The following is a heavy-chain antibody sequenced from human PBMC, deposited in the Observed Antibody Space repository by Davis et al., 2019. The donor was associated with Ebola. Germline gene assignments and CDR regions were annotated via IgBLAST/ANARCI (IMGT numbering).Heavy chain of an antibody. V-gene: IGHV3-11*04. CDR3: ARGGIAVADY. J-gene: IGHJ4*02. D-gene: IGHD6-19*01. CDR2: ISYSSNTI. CDR1: GFTFSDYY. Sequence: GESLKISCAASGFTFSDYYMSWIRQAPGKGLEWVSYISYSSNTIYYADSVKGRFTISRDNSKNTLYLQMNSLRAEDTAVYYCARGGIAVADYWGQGTLVTVSS.